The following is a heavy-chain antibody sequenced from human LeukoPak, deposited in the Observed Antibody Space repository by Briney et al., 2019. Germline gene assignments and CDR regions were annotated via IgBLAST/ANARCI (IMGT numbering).Heavy chain of an antibody. V-gene: IGHV3-30-3*01. J-gene: IGHJ4*02. CDR1: GFTFSSYA. Sequence: GRSLRFSCAASGFTFSSYAMHWVRQAPGKGLEWVAVISYDGSNKYYADSVKGRFTISRDNSKNTLYLQMNSLRAEDTAVYYCARGPRQYYYDSSGYPPNFVYWGQGTLVTVSS. CDR3: ARGPRQYYYDSSGYPPNFVY. CDR2: ISYDGSNK. D-gene: IGHD3-22*01.